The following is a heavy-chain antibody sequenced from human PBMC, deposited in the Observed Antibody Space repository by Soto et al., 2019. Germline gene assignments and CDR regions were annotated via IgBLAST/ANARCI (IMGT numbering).Heavy chain of an antibody. J-gene: IGHJ3*02. V-gene: IGHV1-69*01. CDR1: GGTFSSYA. D-gene: IGHD3-3*01. CDR3: ARVRRITNPTRSHSTRDDAFYI. CDR2: IIPIFGTA. Sequence: QVQLVQSGAEEKKPQSSVKVSCKASGGTFSSYAISWVRQAPGQELEWMGGIIPIFGTANYAQKCQGRVTIIAVESTNPPYMELNSLRSEDTAVYNCARVRRITNPTRSHSTRDDAFYIWGQGTTVTVSS.